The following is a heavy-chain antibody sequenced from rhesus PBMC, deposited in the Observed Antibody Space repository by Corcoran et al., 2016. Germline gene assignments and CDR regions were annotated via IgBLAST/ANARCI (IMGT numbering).Heavy chain of an antibody. D-gene: IGHD2-27*01. V-gene: IGHV4-80*01. J-gene: IGHJ4*01. CDR3: ARLVVFTAHDY. CDR2: INGNSGNT. Sequence: QVQLQESGLGLVKPSETLSLPCAVPGGSFSSYWCPWIRQPPGKGLEWIGEINGNSGNTNSNPPRKTRVHMSKDASKNQFSLKLDSLTAADTAVYYCARLVVFTAHDYWGQGVLVTVSS. CDR1: GGSFSSYW.